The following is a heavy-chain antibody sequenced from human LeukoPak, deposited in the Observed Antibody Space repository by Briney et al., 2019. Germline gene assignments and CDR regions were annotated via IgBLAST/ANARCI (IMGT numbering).Heavy chain of an antibody. CDR3: ARSPYYDSSGYYDY. Sequence: GGSLRLSCAASGFTVSSNYMSWVRQAPGKGLEWVSVIYSGGSTYYADSVKGRFTISRDNSKNTLYLQMNSLRAEDTAVYYCARSPYYDSSGYYDYWGQGTLVTVSS. D-gene: IGHD3-22*01. V-gene: IGHV3-66*02. CDR2: IYSGGST. J-gene: IGHJ4*02. CDR1: GFTVSSNY.